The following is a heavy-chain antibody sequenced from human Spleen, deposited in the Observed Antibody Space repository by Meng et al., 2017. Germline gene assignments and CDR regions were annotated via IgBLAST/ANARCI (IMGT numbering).Heavy chain of an antibody. CDR1: GYTFTGYY. J-gene: IGHJ4*02. D-gene: IGHD6-13*01. Sequence: ASVKVSCKPSGYTFTGYYMHWVRQAPGQGLEWMGWINPNSGGTNYAQKFQGRVTMTGDTSISTAYMELSGLRSDDTAMYYCARDEDISAAGKLFGDYWGQGTLVTVSS. CDR2: INPNSGGT. CDR3: ARDEDISAAGKLFGDY. V-gene: IGHV1-2*02.